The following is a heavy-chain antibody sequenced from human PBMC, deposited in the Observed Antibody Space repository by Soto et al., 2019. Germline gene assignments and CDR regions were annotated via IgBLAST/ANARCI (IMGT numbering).Heavy chain of an antibody. Sequence: SETLSLTCAVYGGSFSGYYWSWIRQPPGKGLEWIGEINHSGSTNYNPSLKSRVTISVDTSKNQFSLKLSSVTAADTAVYYCARGMCSSPPAVRFDPWGQGTLVTVSS. J-gene: IGHJ5*02. V-gene: IGHV4-34*01. CDR2: INHSGST. D-gene: IGHD6-6*01. CDR3: ARGMCSSPPAVRFDP. CDR1: GGSFSGYY.